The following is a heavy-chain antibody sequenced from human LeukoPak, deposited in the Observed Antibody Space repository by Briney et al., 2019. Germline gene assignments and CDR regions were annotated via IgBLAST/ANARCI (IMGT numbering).Heavy chain of an antibody. CDR2: SSGTG. Sequence: PSETLSLTCTVSGDSISSHALGWVRQPAGKGLEWIGISSGTGYYNPSLKSRVSMSVDTSRNLVSLTLTSVTAADTAVYYCARLYYYNDGGLYFGPEAFDIWGQGTRVTVSS. CDR1: GDSISSHA. J-gene: IGHJ3*02. D-gene: IGHD3-10*01. V-gene: IGHV4-4*07. CDR3: ARLYYYNDGGLYFGPEAFDI.